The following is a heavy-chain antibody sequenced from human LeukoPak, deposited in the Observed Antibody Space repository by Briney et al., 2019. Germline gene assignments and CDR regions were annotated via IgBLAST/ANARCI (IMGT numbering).Heavy chain of an antibody. CDR3: ARLLALNWFDP. Sequence: SETPSLTCTVSGGSISSYYWSWIRQPPGKGLEWIGYIYYSGSTNYNPSLKSRVTISVDTSKNQFSLKLSSVTAADTAVYYCARLLALNWFDPWGQGTLVTVSS. V-gene: IGHV4-59*08. CDR1: GGSISSYY. J-gene: IGHJ5*02. CDR2: IYYSGST.